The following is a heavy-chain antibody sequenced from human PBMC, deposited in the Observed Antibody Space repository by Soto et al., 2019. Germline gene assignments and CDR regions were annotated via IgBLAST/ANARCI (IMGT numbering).Heavy chain of an antibody. CDR2: IWSDGSNA. Sequence: QDQLVESGGGVVQPGRSLRLSCAASGFTFSNYGMHWVRQAPGKGLEWVAVIWSDGSNADYADSVKGRFTIYRDNSQETLYLQMNSLRVEYTAVYHCASGTLDHSRDGYTWFDPWGQGTLVTVSA. V-gene: IGHV3-33*01. J-gene: IGHJ5*02. CDR1: GFTFSNYG. CDR3: ASGTLDHSRDGYTWFDP. D-gene: IGHD1-1*01.